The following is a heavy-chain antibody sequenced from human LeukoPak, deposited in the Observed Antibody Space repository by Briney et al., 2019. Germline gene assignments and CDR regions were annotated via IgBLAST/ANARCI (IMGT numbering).Heavy chain of an antibody. CDR2: IYYSGTV. D-gene: IGHD5-18*01. CDR1: GGSFSGYY. CDR3: ARGWDTGYGYYGMDV. J-gene: IGHJ6*02. V-gene: IGHV4-59*01. Sequence: PSETLSLTCAVYGGSFSGYYWSWIRQPPGKGLEWIGNIYYSGTVNYSPSLKSRVTISVATSNNQFSLNLLFVTAADSAVYYCARGWDTGYGYYGMDVWGQGTTVTVS.